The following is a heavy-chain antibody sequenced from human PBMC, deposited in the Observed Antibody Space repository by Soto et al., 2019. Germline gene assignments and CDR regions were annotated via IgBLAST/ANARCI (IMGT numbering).Heavy chain of an antibody. V-gene: IGHV1-3*01. CDR1: GYTFTSYA. J-gene: IGHJ6*03. CDR3: ARDKYSNDWYKSPYYYYYMDV. Sequence: QVQLVQSGAEVKKPGASVKVSCKASGYTFTSYAMHWVRQAPGQRLEWMGWINAGNGNTTYSQKFQGRVTITRDTSASTAYMELSSLRSEDTAVYYCARDKYSNDWYKSPYYYYYMDVWGKGTTVTVSS. CDR2: INAGNGNT. D-gene: IGHD4-4*01.